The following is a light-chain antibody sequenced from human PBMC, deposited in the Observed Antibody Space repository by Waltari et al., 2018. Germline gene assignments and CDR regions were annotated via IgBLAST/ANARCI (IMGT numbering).Light chain of an antibody. V-gene: IGKV4-1*01. Sequence: DIVMTQSPDSLAVSLGERATINCTSSQTVLYRSNNKNFFAWYQQKAGPPPKLLINWASTREFGVPDRFSGSGSGTDFTLTISSLQAEDVAVYYCQQYYRTPPTFGQGTKLEIK. CDR1: QTVLYRSNNKNF. CDR2: WAS. J-gene: IGKJ2*01. CDR3: QQYYRTPPT.